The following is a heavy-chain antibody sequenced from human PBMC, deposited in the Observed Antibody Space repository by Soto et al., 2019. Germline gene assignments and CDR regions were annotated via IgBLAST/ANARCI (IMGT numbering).Heavy chain of an antibody. CDR2: IYWDDDK. V-gene: IGHV2-5*02. Sequence: QITLNESGPTQVKPRQTLTLTCTFSGFSLTTSGVGVGWIRQSPGKAPEWLALIYWDDDKRYSPSLKSRLTTTKDTSKNQVLLTMADLDPADPATYYCAHRVLRTVFGLVTTTAIYFDFWGQGTPVAVSS. CDR1: GFSLTTSGVG. J-gene: IGHJ4*02. D-gene: IGHD3-3*01. CDR3: AHRVLRTVFGLVTTTAIYFDF.